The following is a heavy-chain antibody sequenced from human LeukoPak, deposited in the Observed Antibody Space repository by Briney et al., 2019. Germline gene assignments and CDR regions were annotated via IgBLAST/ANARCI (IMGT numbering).Heavy chain of an antibody. CDR2: IYYSGST. Sequence: SETLSLTCTVSGGSISSSSYSWGWIRQPPGKGLEWIGCIYYSGSTYNNPPLKSRVTISVDTSKNHFSLKLSSVTAADTAVYYCARLTSSLDYWGQGTLVTVS. J-gene: IGHJ4*02. D-gene: IGHD4/OR15-4a*01. V-gene: IGHV4-39*02. CDR3: ARLTSSLDY. CDR1: GGSISSSSYS.